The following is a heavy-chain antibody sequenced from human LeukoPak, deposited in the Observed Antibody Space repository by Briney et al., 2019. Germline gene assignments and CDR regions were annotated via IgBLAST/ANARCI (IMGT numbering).Heavy chain of an antibody. D-gene: IGHD3-16*01. CDR2: VSGYGDST. V-gene: IGHV3-23*01. CDR3: ARDKSVWGSYSTAYYN. CDR1: GFTFKNYA. J-gene: IGHJ3*02. Sequence: GGSLRLSCAASGFTFKNYAMTWVRQAPGKGLEWVSGVSGYGDSTYYADSVKGRFTISRDNSKSTLYLQMNSLRAEDTAVYYCARDKSVWGSYSTAYYNWGQGTMVTVSS.